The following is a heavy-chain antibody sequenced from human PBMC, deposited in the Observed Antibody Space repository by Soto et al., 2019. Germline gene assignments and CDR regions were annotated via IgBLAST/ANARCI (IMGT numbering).Heavy chain of an antibody. V-gene: IGHV1-8*01. CDR3: ARGSTYYYDSSGYYRGWFDP. CDR1: GYTFTSYD. D-gene: IGHD3-22*01. J-gene: IGHJ5*02. CDR2: MNPNSGNT. Sequence: QVQLVQSGAEVKKPGASVKVSCKASGYTFTSYDINWVRQATGQGLEWMGWMNPNSGNTGYAQKFQGRVTMTRNTSISTDYMELSSLRSEDTAVYYCARGSTYYYDSSGYYRGWFDPWGQGTLVTVSS.